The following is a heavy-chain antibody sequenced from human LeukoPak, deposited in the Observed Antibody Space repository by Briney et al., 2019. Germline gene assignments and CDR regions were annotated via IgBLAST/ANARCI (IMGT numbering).Heavy chain of an antibody. V-gene: IGHV3-7*01. CDR3: ARDISFSRHYDFWSGPQHYFDY. CDR2: IKQDGSEK. Sequence: GGSLRLSCAASGFTFSSYWMSWVRQAPGKGLEWVANIKQDGSEKYYVDSVKGRFTISRDNAKNSLYLQMNSLRAEDTAVYYCARDISFSRHYDFWSGPQHYFDYWGQGTLVTVSS. D-gene: IGHD3-3*01. CDR1: GFTFSSYW. J-gene: IGHJ4*02.